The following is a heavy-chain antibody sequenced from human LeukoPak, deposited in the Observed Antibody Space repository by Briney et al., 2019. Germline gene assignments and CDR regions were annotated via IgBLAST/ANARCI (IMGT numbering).Heavy chain of an antibody. V-gene: IGHV3-30-3*01. CDR3: ATSSPPDY. CDR1: GFTFSSYA. D-gene: IGHD6-13*01. Sequence: GRSLRLSCAASGFTFSSYAMHWVRQAPGKGLEWVAVISYDGSNKYYADSVKGRFTISRDNSKNTLYLQMNSLRAEDTAVYYCATSSPPDYWGQGTLVTVSS. J-gene: IGHJ4*02. CDR2: ISYDGSNK.